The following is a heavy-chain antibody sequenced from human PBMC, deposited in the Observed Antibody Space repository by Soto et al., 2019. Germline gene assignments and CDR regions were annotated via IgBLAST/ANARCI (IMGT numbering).Heavy chain of an antibody. D-gene: IGHD1-20*01. Sequence: QAQLMQSGAEVKKPGSSVQVSCKASGCTFSGYAINWVRQAPGQGLEWMGGIIPLLGITDYGQKFQGRITMAADESTGTAYMDLRGLRSEDTAVYYCARDPRSITGTTSSEDFQHWGQGNLVSVSS. CDR3: ARDPRSITGTTSSEDFQH. CDR1: GCTFSGYA. J-gene: IGHJ1*01. V-gene: IGHV1-69*01. CDR2: IIPLLGIT.